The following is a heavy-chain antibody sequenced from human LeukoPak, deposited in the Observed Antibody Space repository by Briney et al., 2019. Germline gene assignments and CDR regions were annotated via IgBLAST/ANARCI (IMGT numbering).Heavy chain of an antibody. V-gene: IGHV1-69*05. CDR3: ARDYCSSTSCYFDY. D-gene: IGHD2-2*01. Sequence: SVKVSCKASGGTFSSYAISWVRQAPGQGLEWMGGIIPIFGTANYAQKFQGRVTITTDESTSTAYMELSSLRSDDTALYYCARDYCSSTSCYFDYWGQGTLVTVSS. CDR2: IIPIFGTA. CDR1: GGTFSSYA. J-gene: IGHJ4*02.